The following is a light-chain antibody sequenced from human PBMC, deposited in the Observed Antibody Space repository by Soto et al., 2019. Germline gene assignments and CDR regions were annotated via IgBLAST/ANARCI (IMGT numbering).Light chain of an antibody. CDR1: QSINNY. Sequence: DIQMTQSPSSLSASVGNRVTIACRASQSINNYLNWYRQKPGKAPQLLIYAATSLQGGVPSRFSGSGSGTDFTLIITSLQPEDFATYYCQQSHSTPLTFGGGTKVEIK. CDR2: AAT. J-gene: IGKJ4*01. CDR3: QQSHSTPLT. V-gene: IGKV1-39*01.